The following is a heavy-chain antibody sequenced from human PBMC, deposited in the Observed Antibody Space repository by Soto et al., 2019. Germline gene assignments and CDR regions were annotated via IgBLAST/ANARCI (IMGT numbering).Heavy chain of an antibody. Sequence: PGGSLRLSCAASGFTFSSYAMSWVRQAPGKGLEWVSYISSSSSTIHYADSVKGRFTISRDNAKNSLYLQMNSLRTEDTAVYYCARRGPGTYFDYWGKGTLVTVSS. D-gene: IGHD6-13*01. CDR3: ARRGPGTYFDY. J-gene: IGHJ4*02. CDR2: ISSSSSTI. CDR1: GFTFSSYA. V-gene: IGHV3-48*01.